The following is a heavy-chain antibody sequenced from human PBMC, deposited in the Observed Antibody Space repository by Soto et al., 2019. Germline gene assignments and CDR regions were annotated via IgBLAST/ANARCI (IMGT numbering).Heavy chain of an antibody. CDR3: ATDLVGFIAAARESYYFDY. CDR2: FDPEDGET. V-gene: IGHV1-24*01. Sequence: ASVKVSCKVSGYTLTELSMHWVRQAPGKGLEWIGGFDPEDGETIYAQKFQGRVTMTEDTSTDTAYMELSSLRSEDTAVYYCATDLVGFIAAARESYYFDYWGQGTLVTVSS. J-gene: IGHJ4*02. D-gene: IGHD6-13*01. CDR1: GYTLTELS.